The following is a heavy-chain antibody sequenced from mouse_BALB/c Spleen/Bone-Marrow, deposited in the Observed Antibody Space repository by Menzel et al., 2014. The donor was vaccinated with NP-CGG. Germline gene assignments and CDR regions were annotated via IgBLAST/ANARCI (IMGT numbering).Heavy chain of an antibody. J-gene: IGHJ2*01. CDR3: TSWDY. V-gene: IGHV1S22*01. Sequence: LQQPGSELVRPGASVKLSCKASGYTFTSYWMHWVKQRHGQGLEWIRNIYPGSGSTNYDEKFKSKGTLTVDTSSSTAYMHLSSLTSEDSAVYYCTSWDYWGQGTTLTVSS. CDR2: IYPGSGST. CDR1: GYTFTSYW.